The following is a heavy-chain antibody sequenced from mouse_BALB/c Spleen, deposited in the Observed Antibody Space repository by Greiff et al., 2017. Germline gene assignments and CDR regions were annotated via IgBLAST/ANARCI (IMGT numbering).Heavy chain of an antibody. Sequence: EVQLVESGGGLVQPGGSLRLSCATSGFTFTDYYMSWVRQPPGKALEWLGFIRNKANGYTTEYSASVKGRFTISRDNSQSILYRQMNTLGAEDSATYYCARDYYGSLDYWGQGTTLTVSA. D-gene: IGHD1-1*01. CDR1: GFTFTDYY. CDR3: ARDYYGSLDY. V-gene: IGHV7-3*02. J-gene: IGHJ2*01. CDR2: IRNKANGYTT.